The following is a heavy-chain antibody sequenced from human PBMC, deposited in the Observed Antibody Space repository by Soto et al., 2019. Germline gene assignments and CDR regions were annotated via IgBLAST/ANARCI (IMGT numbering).Heavy chain of an antibody. V-gene: IGHV3-9*01. CDR2: ISWNSGSI. J-gene: IGHJ6*02. Sequence: LRLSCAASGFTFDDYAMHWVRQAPGKGLEWVSGISWNSGSIGYADSVKGRFTISRDNAKNSLYLQMNSLRAEDTALYYCAKDISHYGMDVWGQGTTVTVSS. CDR3: AKDISHYGMDV. CDR1: GFTFDDYA.